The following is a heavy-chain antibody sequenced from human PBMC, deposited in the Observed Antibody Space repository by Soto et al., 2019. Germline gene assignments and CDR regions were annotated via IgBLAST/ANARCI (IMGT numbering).Heavy chain of an antibody. V-gene: IGHV4-59*08. CDR2: ISYSGGT. Sequence: SDTLALTCTVSGGSISSYYWSWIRQPPGKGLEWMGYISYSGGTNYNPSLKSRVIISVDTSKNQFCLKLSTVTAADTAVYYCARRRGGCSSTSFFYYMAASGK. CDR1: GGSISSYY. CDR3: ARRRGGCSSTSFFYYMAA. J-gene: IGHJ6*03. D-gene: IGHD2-2*01.